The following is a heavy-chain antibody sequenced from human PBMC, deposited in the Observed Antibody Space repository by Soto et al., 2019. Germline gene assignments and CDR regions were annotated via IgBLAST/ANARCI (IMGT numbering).Heavy chain of an antibody. CDR2: IIPIFGTA. J-gene: IGHJ6*02. V-gene: IGHV1-69*13. CDR3: ARGYYYDSSGYYNYGMDV. CDR1: GYTFTSYY. Sequence: SVKVSCKASGYTFTSYYMHWVRQAPGQGLEWMGGIIPIFGTANYAQKFQGRVTITADESTSTAYMELSSLRSEDTAVYYCARGYYYDSSGYYNYGMDVWGQGTTVTVSS. D-gene: IGHD3-22*01.